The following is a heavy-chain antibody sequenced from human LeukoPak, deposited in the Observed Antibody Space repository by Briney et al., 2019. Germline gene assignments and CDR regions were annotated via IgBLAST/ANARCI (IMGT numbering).Heavy chain of an antibody. J-gene: IGHJ3*02. CDR3: ARDRGLGIAARPGDAFDM. V-gene: IGHV3-21*01. CDR1: GLTFSSYT. D-gene: IGHD6-6*01. Sequence: PGGSLRLSCAASGLTFSSYTMNWVRQAPGKGLEWVSSISGNTYIYYAGSLKGRFTISRDNAKNSLYLQMNSLRAEDTAVYYCARDRGLGIAARPGDAFDMWGQGTMVTVSS. CDR2: ISGNTYI.